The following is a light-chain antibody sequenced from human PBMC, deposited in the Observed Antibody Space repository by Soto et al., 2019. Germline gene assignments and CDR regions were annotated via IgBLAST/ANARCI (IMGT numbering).Light chain of an antibody. CDR1: STNIGAGYD. J-gene: IGLJ3*02. Sequence: QPVLTQPPSVSGAPGQRVTISCAGGSTNIGAGYDVHWYQHFPGTAPKVLIYGTTSRPSGVPDRFSASKSDTSASLAITGLQAEDEADYYCQTYDSSLRGVLFGGGTKLTVL. V-gene: IGLV1-40*01. CDR3: QTYDSSLRGVL. CDR2: GTT.